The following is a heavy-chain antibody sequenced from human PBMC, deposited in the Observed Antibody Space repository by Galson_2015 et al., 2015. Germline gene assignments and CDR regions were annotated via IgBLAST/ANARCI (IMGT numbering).Heavy chain of an antibody. V-gene: IGHV3-74*01. J-gene: IGHJ4*02. CDR3: AYSARYSSGWYADY. Sequence: SLRLSCAASGFTFSSYWMHWVRQAPGKGLVWVSRISSDGSSTSYADSVKGRFTISRDNAKNTLYLQMNSLRAEDTAVYYCAYSARYSSGWYADYWGQGTLVTVSS. CDR2: ISSDGSST. D-gene: IGHD6-19*01. CDR1: GFTFSSYW.